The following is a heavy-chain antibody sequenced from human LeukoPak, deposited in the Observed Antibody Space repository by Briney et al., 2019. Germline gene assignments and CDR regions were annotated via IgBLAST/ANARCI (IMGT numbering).Heavy chain of an antibody. CDR3: ARGHTALLTS. V-gene: IGHV3-33*01. CDR1: GFTFSTYG. D-gene: IGHD5-18*01. CDR2: IWYDGIYK. J-gene: IGHJ4*02. Sequence: PGGSLRLSCAASGFTFSTYGLHWVRQAPGKGLEWVAVIWYDGIYKYYADSVKGRFTISRDNAKNSLYLQMNSLRAEDSAVYFCARGHTALLTSGGQGSLVSVSS.